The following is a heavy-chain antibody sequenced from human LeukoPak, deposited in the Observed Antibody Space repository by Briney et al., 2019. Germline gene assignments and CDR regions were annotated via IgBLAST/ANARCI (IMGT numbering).Heavy chain of an antibody. V-gene: IGHV4-34*01. CDR3: ARWEQLQVY. CDR2: INHRGST. CDR1: GGSFSGYY. Sequence: SETLSLTCAVYGGSFSGYYWSWIRQPPGKGLEWIGEINHRGSTNYNPSLKSRVTISVDTSKNQFSLKLSSVTAADTAAYYCARWEQLQVYWGQGTLVTVSS. J-gene: IGHJ4*02. D-gene: IGHD6-6*01.